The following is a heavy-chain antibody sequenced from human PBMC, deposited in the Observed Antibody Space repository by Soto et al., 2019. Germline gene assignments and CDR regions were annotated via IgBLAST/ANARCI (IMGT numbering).Heavy chain of an antibody. Sequence: GGSLRLSCAASGFTFDDYTMHWVRQAPGKGLEWVSLISWDGGSTYYADSVKGRFTISRDNSKNSLYLQMNSLRTEDTALYYCAKDRYGYCSGGSCGYYYYGMDVWGQGTTVTV. D-gene: IGHD2-15*01. J-gene: IGHJ6*02. CDR2: ISWDGGST. CDR3: AKDRYGYCSGGSCGYYYYGMDV. V-gene: IGHV3-43*01. CDR1: GFTFDDYT.